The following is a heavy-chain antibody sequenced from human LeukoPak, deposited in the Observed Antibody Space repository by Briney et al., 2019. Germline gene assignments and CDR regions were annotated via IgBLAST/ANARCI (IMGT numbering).Heavy chain of an antibody. CDR3: ARVGAGSYYKATDY. J-gene: IGHJ4*02. Sequence: GGSLRLSCAASGFTFSSYEMNWVRQAPGKGLEWVSYISSSGSTIYYADSVKGRFTISRDNAKNSLYLQMNSLRAEDTAVYYCARVGAGSYYKATDYWGQGTPVTVSS. D-gene: IGHD3-10*01. V-gene: IGHV3-48*03. CDR2: ISSSGSTI. CDR1: GFTFSSYE.